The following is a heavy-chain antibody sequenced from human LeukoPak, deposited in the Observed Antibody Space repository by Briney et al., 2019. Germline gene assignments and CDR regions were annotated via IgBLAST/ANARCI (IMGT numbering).Heavy chain of an antibody. CDR2: INPSGGST. CDR3: ARVGPYCSSTSCYGGFDY. V-gene: IGHV1-46*01. CDR1: GYTFTNHY. J-gene: IGHJ4*02. D-gene: IGHD2-2*01. Sequence: ASVKVSCKASGYTFTNHYMHWVRQAPEQGLEWMGIINPSGGSTSYAQKFQGRVTMTRDTSTSTVYMELSSLRSEDTAMYYCARVGPYCSSTSCYGGFDYWGQGTLVTVSS.